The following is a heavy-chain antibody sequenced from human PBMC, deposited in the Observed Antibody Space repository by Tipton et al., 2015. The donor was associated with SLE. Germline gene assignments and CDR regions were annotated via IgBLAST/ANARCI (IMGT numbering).Heavy chain of an antibody. D-gene: IGHD6-13*01. CDR3: ARVAAADAFDI. CDR1: GFSFDEFG. V-gene: IGHV3-20*04. J-gene: IGHJ3*02. CDR2: INWSGDRT. Sequence: SLRLSCAASGFSFDEFGMSWVRQVPGKGLEWVSGINWSGDRTGYADSLKGRFTISRDNGKNFLYLQMNSLRAEDTAVYYCARVAAADAFDIWGQGTMVTVSS.